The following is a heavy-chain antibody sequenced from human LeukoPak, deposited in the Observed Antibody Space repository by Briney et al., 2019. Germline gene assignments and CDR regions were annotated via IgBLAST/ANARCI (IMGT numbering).Heavy chain of an antibody. Sequence: SETLSLTCGVSGYSISRGYYWAWIRQPPGKGLEWIGTIYHTGSTYYTPSLGSRVTISVDTSKNESSLNLNSVTAADTAVYYCARAGWIITSGIDYWGQGALVTVSS. V-gene: IGHV4-38-2*01. CDR1: GYSISRGYY. CDR3: ARAGWIITSGIDY. D-gene: IGHD3-10*01. CDR2: IYHTGST. J-gene: IGHJ4*02.